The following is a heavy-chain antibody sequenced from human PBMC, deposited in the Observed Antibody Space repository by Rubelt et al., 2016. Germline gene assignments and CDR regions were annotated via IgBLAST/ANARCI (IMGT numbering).Heavy chain of an antibody. V-gene: IGHV4-59*08. Sequence: QVQLQESGPGLVKPSETLSLSCTVSGGSISSYYWSWIRQPPGMGLEWIGNIYYSGSTSYNPSLKSRVTITLKPPTNQFSRKRRSVTSADTAVYYCARRGWTYSGYEPWDYWGQGTLVTVSS. D-gene: IGHD5-12*01. CDR3: ARRGWTYSGYEPWDY. CDR1: GGSISSYY. CDR2: IYYSGST. J-gene: IGHJ4*02.